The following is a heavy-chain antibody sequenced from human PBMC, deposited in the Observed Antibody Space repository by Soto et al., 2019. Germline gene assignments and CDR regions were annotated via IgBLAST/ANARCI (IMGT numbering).Heavy chain of an antibody. Sequence: QVHLVQSGAEVKKPGSSVKVSCKASGGTFGSHAITWVRRAPGQGLEWLGGIIPILNSPAYAQKFKARVVITADEVTNTAYMELNSLRFDDTAVYSCARDAPYCTSATCPKFYDMDVWGQGTTVTVAS. D-gene: IGHD2-2*01. V-gene: IGHV1-69*01. CDR2: IIPILNSP. CDR3: ARDAPYCTSATCPKFYDMDV. CDR1: GGTFGSHA. J-gene: IGHJ6*02.